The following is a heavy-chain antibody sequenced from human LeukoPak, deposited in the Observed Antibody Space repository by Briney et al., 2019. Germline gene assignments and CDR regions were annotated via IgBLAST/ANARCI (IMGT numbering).Heavy chain of an antibody. J-gene: IGHJ6*03. V-gene: IGHV1-2*02. Sequence: ASMKVSCKAFGYTFGAYFMHWVRQAPGQGLEWMGWINPDNGGTRYAQRFQDRVTMTRDTSIATAYMELSSLKSDDTAVYYCARAGAMIASDYYYYMDVWGNGTTVTVSS. CDR3: ARAGAMIASDYYYYMDV. CDR1: GYTFGAYF. D-gene: IGHD3-16*01. CDR2: INPDNGGT.